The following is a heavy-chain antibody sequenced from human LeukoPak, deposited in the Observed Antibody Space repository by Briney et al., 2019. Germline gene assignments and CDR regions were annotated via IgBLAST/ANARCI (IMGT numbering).Heavy chain of an antibody. V-gene: IGHV5-51*01. CDR1: GYSFTSYW. J-gene: IGHJ4*02. D-gene: IGHD3-22*01. CDR2: IYPGDSDT. CDR3: ARAPYHPDYDSSGYRFDY. Sequence: GESLQISCKGSGYSFTSYWIGWVRPLPGKGLEWMGIIYPGDSDTRYSPSFQGQVTISADKSISTAYLQWSSLKASDTAMYYCARAPYHPDYDSSGYRFDYWGQGTLVTVSS.